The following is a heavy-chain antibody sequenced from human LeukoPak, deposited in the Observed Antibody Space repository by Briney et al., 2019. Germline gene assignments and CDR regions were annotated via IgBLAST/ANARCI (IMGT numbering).Heavy chain of an antibody. V-gene: IGHV3-21*01. D-gene: IGHD2-8*01. CDR2: ISSSSSYI. Sequence: GGSLRLSCAASGFTFSSYSMNWVRQAPGKGLEWVSSISSSSSYIYYADSVNGRFTISRDNAKNSLYLQMNSLRAEDTAVYYCTRGTDGLWDFWGQGTLVTVSS. CDR1: GFTFSSYS. CDR3: TRGTDGLWDF. J-gene: IGHJ4*02.